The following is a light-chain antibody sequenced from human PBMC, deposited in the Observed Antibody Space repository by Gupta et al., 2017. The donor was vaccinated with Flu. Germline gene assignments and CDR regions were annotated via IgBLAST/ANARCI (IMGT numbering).Light chain of an antibody. J-gene: IGKJ2*03. V-gene: IGKV3-11*01. CDR3: QERSDFYS. Sequence: EIVLTQSPGTLSLSPGETASLSCRASESVNRKLAWFQQKRGQPPRLLIYDTSERATGVPSSFRGSGSETDFTLTITNLEPEDFAVYYCQERSDFYSFGPGTYLEI. CDR2: DTS. CDR1: ESVNRK.